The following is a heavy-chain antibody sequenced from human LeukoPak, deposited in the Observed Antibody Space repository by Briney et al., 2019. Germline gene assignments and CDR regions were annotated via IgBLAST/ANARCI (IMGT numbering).Heavy chain of an antibody. D-gene: IGHD6-13*01. CDR3: ARRVAAAGSEFDY. J-gene: IGHJ4*02. CDR1: GYTFTGYY. Sequence: ASVKVSCNASGYTFTGYYMHWVRRAPGQGLGWMGWINPNSGDTNYAQKFQGRVTMTRDTPISTAYMELSRLRSDDTAVYYCARRVAAAGSEFDYWGQGTLVTVSS. CDR2: INPNSGDT. V-gene: IGHV1-2*02.